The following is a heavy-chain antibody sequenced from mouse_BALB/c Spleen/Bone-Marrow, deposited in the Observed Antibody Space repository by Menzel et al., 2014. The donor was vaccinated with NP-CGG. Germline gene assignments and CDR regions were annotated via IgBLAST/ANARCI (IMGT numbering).Heavy chain of an antibody. CDR2: INPSNGDT. CDR3: ARHYRYAYYFDY. CDR1: GYTFTSYW. V-gene: IGHV1S81*02. J-gene: IGHJ2*01. Sequence: QVQLQQSGAELVRPGASVKLSCKASGYTFTSYWMHWVKLRPGQGFEWIGEINPSNGDTNYNEKFKGKATLTVDTSSSTAYVDLRSLTSEDSAVYYCARHYRYAYYFDYWGQGTTLTVSS. D-gene: IGHD2-14*01.